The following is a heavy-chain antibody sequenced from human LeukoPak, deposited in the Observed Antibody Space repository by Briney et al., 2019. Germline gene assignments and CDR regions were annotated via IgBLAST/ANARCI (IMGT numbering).Heavy chain of an antibody. D-gene: IGHD4-11*01. Sequence: ASVKVSCKASGYTFTSYGISWVRQAPGQGLEWMGWISAYNGNTNYAQKLQGRVTVTTDTSTSTAYMELRSLRSDDTAVYYCAIRPTALNWFDPWGQGTLVTVSS. CDR3: AIRPTALNWFDP. CDR1: GYTFTSYG. J-gene: IGHJ5*02. V-gene: IGHV1-18*01. CDR2: ISAYNGNT.